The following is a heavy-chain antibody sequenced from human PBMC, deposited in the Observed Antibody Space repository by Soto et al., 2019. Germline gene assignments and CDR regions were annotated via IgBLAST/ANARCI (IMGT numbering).Heavy chain of an antibody. D-gene: IGHD6-6*01. CDR2: IYSDGSST. CDR3: ARELVREYSSSSADYYYYYGMDV. Sequence: EVQLVESGGGLIQPGGSLRLSCAASGFTVSTNYMSWVRQAPGKGLEWVSLIYSDGSSTSYADSVKGRFTISRDNAKNTLYLQMNSLRAEDTAVYYCARELVREYSSSSADYYYYYGMDVWGQGTTVTVSS. V-gene: IGHV3-74*01. J-gene: IGHJ6*02. CDR1: GFTVSTNY.